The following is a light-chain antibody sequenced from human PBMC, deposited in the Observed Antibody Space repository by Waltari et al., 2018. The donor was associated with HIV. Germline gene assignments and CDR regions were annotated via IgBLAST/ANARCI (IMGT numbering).Light chain of an antibody. V-gene: IGKV1-39*01. Sequence: DIQLTQSPSPLSASVGDRVTITCLASQTICDYVNWYQQKPGKPPKLLIYSATSLQPGVPSRFSGSGSGTDFALTISSLQPEDFAIYYCEQIYTFPLFTFGPGTKVDIK. CDR2: SAT. J-gene: IGKJ3*01. CDR1: QTICDY. CDR3: EQIYTFPLFT.